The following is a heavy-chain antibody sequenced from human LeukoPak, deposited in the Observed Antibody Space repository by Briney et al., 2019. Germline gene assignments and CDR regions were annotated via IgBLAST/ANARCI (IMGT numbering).Heavy chain of an antibody. V-gene: IGHV3-23*01. D-gene: IGHD6-25*01. Sequence: GGSLRLSCAASGFTVSSNYMNWVRQAPGKGLEWVSGITGRGENIYYAGSVKGRFTISRDNSKNTLYLQMNSLRAEDTAVYYCAKDRRLAAFDYGGQGTLVTVSS. CDR3: AKDRRLAAFDY. J-gene: IGHJ4*02. CDR1: GFTVSSNY. CDR2: ITGRGENI.